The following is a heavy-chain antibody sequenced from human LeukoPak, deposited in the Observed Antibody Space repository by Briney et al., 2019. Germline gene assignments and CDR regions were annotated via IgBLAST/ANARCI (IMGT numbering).Heavy chain of an antibody. D-gene: IGHD6-19*01. J-gene: IGHJ4*02. CDR1: GGSFSGYY. CDR2: INHSGST. Sequence: SETLSLTCAVYGGSFSGYYWSWIRQPPGKGLEWIGEINHSGSTNYNPSLKSRVTISADTSKNQFSLKLSSVTAADTAVYYCAVLARYSSGWYSDYWGQGTLVTVSS. CDR3: AVLARYSSGWYSDY. V-gene: IGHV4-34*01.